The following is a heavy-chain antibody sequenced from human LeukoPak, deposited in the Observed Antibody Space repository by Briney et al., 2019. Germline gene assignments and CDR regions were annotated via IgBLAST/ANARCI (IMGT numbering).Heavy chain of an antibody. V-gene: IGHV3-9*01. J-gene: IGHJ5*02. D-gene: IGHD6-13*01. CDR1: GFTFDDYA. Sequence: QTGGSLRLSCAASGFTFDDYAMHWVRQVPGKGLEWVAGISRHSDSIGYADSVKGRFTISRDNAKNSLYLQMNSLRAEDTAVYYCARAILPGIAAAGLFDPWGQGTLVTVSS. CDR2: ISRHSDSI. CDR3: ARAILPGIAAAGLFDP.